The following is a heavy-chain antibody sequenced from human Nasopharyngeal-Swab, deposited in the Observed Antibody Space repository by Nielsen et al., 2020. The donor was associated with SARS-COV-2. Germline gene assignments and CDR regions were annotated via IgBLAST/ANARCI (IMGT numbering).Heavy chain of an antibody. Sequence: SDTLSLTCTVSGGSISSYYWSWIRQPPGKGLEWIGYIYYSGSTNYNPSLKSRVTISVDTSKNQFSLKLSSVTAADAAVYYCARVADCSSTSCYTGEVDYWGQGTLVTVSS. V-gene: IGHV4-59*07. CDR1: GGSISSYY. CDR2: IYYSGST. CDR3: ARVADCSSTSCYTGEVDY. J-gene: IGHJ4*02. D-gene: IGHD2-2*02.